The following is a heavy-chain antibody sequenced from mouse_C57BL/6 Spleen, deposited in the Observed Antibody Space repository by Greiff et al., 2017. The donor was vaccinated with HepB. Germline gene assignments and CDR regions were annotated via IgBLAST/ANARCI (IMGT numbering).Heavy chain of an antibody. CDR2: IHPNSGST. D-gene: IGHD1-1*01. CDR3: AREGGSSPFAY. J-gene: IGHJ3*01. V-gene: IGHV1-64*01. Sequence: QVQLQQPGAELVKPGASVKLSCKASGYTFTSYWMHWVKQRPGQGLEWIGMIHPNSGSTNYNEKFKSKATLTVDKSSSTAYMQLSSLTSADSAVYDCAREGGSSPFAYWGQGTLVTVSA. CDR1: GYTFTSYW.